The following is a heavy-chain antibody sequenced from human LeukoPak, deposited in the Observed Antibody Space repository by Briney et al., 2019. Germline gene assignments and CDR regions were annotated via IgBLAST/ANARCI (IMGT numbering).Heavy chain of an antibody. CDR3: AREDIVVVPAAIAPYYYYYMDV. CDR2: IYTSGST. CDR1: GGSISSYY. J-gene: IGHJ6*03. Sequence: SETLSLTCTVSGGSISSYYWSWIRQPAGKGLEWIGRIYTSGSTNYNPSLKSRVTMPVDTSKNQFSLKLSSVTAADTAVYYCAREDIVVVPAAIAPYYYYYMDVWGKGTTVTVSS. D-gene: IGHD2-2*02. V-gene: IGHV4-4*07.